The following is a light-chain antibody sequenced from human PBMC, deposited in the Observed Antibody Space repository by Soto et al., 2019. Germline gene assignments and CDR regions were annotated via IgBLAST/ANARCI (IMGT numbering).Light chain of an antibody. V-gene: IGKV3-20*01. Sequence: EIVLTQSPGTQSLSPVERATLSCRASQSVMSNYVAWYHQKPGQAPRLLISGASTRAAGIPDRFSGSGSGTDFTLTISSLEPEDFAVYYCQQYGKLPITFGQGTRLEIK. J-gene: IGKJ5*01. CDR3: QQYGKLPIT. CDR1: QSVMSNY. CDR2: GAS.